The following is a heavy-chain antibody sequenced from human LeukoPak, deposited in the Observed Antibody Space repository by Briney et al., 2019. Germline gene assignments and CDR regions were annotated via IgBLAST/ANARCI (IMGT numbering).Heavy chain of an antibody. D-gene: IGHD3-16*02. CDR3: ARGPYDYVWGSYRLFDY. J-gene: IGHJ4*02. CDR2: IIPIFGTA. V-gene: IGHV1-69*05. Sequence: SVKVSCKASGGTFSSYAISWVRQAPGQGLEWMGGIIPIFGTANYAQKFQGRVTITTDESTSTAYMELSSLRSEDTAVYYCARGPYDYVWGSYRLFDYWGQGTPVTVSS. CDR1: GGTFSSYA.